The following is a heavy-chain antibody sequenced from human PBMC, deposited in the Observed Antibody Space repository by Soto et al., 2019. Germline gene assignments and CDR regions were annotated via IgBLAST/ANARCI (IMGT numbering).Heavy chain of an antibody. CDR2: IYYSGST. Sequence: SETLSLTCAVSGASIGDYYWSWIRQPPGKGLEWIGYIYYSGSTKYNPSLKSRVTISEDTSKNQVSLKLRSVTAADTAVYYCASGLRPNPVDIWGQGTMVTVSS. CDR1: GASIGDYY. J-gene: IGHJ3*02. CDR3: ASGLRPNPVDI. V-gene: IGHV4-59*01. D-gene: IGHD4-17*01.